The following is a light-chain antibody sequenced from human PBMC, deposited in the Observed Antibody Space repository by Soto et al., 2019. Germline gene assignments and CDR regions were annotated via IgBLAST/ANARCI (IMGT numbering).Light chain of an antibody. Sequence: DIQMTQSPSSLSASVGDRVTITCQASQDISNYLNWYQQKPGKAPKLLIYDASNLETGVPSRFSGSGSGTDFTFTISSLQPEGIATYYCQQYDNLLTFGGGTKVDIK. CDR3: QQYDNLLT. CDR2: DAS. CDR1: QDISNY. V-gene: IGKV1-33*01. J-gene: IGKJ4*01.